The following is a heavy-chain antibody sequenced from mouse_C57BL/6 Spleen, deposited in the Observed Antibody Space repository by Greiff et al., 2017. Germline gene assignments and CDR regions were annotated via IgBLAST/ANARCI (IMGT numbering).Heavy chain of an antibody. J-gene: IGHJ3*01. CDR2: IHPNSGST. V-gene: IGHV1-64*01. CDR1: GYTFTSYW. CDR3: ARRGYGPFAY. Sequence: QVQLQQPGAELVKPGASVKLSCKASGYTFTSYWMHWVKQRPGQGLEWIGMIHPNSGSTNYNEKFKSKATLTVDKSSSTAYMQLSSLTSEDYAVYYCARRGYGPFAYWGQGTLVTVSA. D-gene: IGHD1-1*02.